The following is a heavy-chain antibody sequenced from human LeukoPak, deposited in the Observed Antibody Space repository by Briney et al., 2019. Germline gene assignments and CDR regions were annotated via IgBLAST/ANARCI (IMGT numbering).Heavy chain of an antibody. Sequence: ASVKVSCKASGYTFTSYGISWVRQAPGQGLEWMGWISAYNGNTNYAQKLQGRVTMTTDTSTSTAYTELRSLRSDNTAVYYCARDFGIAAAGTGDYWGQGTLVTVSS. D-gene: IGHD6-13*01. CDR2: ISAYNGNT. J-gene: IGHJ4*02. CDR1: GYTFTSYG. V-gene: IGHV1-18*01. CDR3: ARDFGIAAAGTGDY.